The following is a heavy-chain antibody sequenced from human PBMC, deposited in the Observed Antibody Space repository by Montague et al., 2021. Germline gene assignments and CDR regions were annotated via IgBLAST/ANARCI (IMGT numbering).Heavy chain of an antibody. V-gene: IGHV4-59*08. CDR1: SGSIFHAH. CDR3: AKQDYFVSGGSYYGFDP. J-gene: IGHJ5*02. D-gene: IGHD3-10*01. Sequence: SETLSLTCTVSSGSIFHAHWSWVRQPPGKGLEWLGSMYYGGATSNNPSLKSRVTMSIDTSTSQFSLKLSFVTAADTAVYYCAKQDYFVSGGSYYGFDPWGQGILVTVSS. CDR2: MYYGGAT.